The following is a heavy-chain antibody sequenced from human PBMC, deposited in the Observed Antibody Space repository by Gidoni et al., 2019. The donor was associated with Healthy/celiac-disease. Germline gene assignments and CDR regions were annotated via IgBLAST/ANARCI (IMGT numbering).Heavy chain of an antibody. D-gene: IGHD6-13*01. V-gene: IGHV3-21*01. J-gene: IGHJ4*02. Sequence: EVQLVESGGGLVKPGGSLRLSCAASGFTFSSYSMNWVRQAPGKGLEWVSSISSSSSYIYYADSVKGRFTISRENAKNSLYLQMNSLRAEDTAVYYCARDGPLAAAGIDYWGQGTLVTVSS. CDR2: ISSSSSYI. CDR3: ARDGPLAAAGIDY. CDR1: GFTFSSYS.